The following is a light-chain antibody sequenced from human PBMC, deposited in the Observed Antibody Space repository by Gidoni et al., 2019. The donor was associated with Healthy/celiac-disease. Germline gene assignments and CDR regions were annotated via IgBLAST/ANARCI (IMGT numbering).Light chain of an antibody. CDR2: DAS. V-gene: IGKV1-5*01. CDR3: QQYNSYPLT. Sequence: DIQMTQSPSTLSASGGDRVTITCRASPSISIWLAWYQQKPGKAPKLLIYDASSLESGVPSRFSGSGSGTEFTLTISSLQPDDFATYYCQQYNSYPLTFGQXTKLEIK. J-gene: IGKJ2*01. CDR1: PSISIW.